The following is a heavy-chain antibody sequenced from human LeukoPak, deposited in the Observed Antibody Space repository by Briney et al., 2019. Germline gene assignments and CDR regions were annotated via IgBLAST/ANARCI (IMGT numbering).Heavy chain of an antibody. J-gene: IGHJ2*01. CDR3: ARVSSSWYEDWYFDL. CDR1: GGSFSGYY. CDR2: INHSGST. Sequence: SETLSLTCAVYGGSFSGYYWSWIRQPPGKGLEWIGEINHSGSTNYNPSLKSRVTMSVDTSKNQFSLKLSSVTAADTAVYYCARVSSSWYEDWYFDLWGRGTLVSVSS. V-gene: IGHV4-34*01. D-gene: IGHD6-13*01.